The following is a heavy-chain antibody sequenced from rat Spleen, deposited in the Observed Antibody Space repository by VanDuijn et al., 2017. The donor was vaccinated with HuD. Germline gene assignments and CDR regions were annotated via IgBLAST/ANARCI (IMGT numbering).Heavy chain of an antibody. V-gene: IGHV5-29*01. D-gene: IGHD1-12*02. Sequence: EVQLVGSGGGLGQPGRPLKLSCAASGFTLSDYYMAWVRQAPTKGLEWVATMSYDGSSTYYRDSVKGRFTISRDNAKSTLYLQMDSLRSEETATYYCARHGYDGSYYYWDYWGQGVRVTVSS. CDR3: ARHGYDGSYYYWDY. CDR1: GFTLSDYY. J-gene: IGHJ2*01. CDR2: MSYDGSST.